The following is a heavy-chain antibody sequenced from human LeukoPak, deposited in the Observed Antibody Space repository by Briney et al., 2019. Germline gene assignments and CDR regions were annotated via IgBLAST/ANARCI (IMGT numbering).Heavy chain of an antibody. CDR2: IYYSGST. CDR3: AVGSFGYSSDY. Sequence: SETLSLTCTVSGGSISSYYWSWIRQPPGKGLEWIGYIYYSGSTNYNPSLKSRVTISVDTSKNQFSLKLSSVTAADTAVYYCAVGSFGYSSDYWGQGTLVTVSS. CDR1: GGSISSYY. J-gene: IGHJ4*02. V-gene: IGHV4-59*01. D-gene: IGHD6-13*01.